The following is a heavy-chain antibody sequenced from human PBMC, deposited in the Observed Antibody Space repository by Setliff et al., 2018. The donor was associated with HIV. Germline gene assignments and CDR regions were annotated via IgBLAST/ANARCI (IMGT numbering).Heavy chain of an antibody. CDR1: GGTFNNLA. CDR3: ANPHDGGAFDV. V-gene: IGHV1-69*13. CDR2: VIPSFATA. J-gene: IGHJ3*01. Sequence: ASVKVSCKASGGTFNNLAISWVRQAPGQGLEWMGGVIPSFATANYAQKFQGRITITADELTSTVYMDLNSLKSEDSAVYYCANPHDGGAFDVWGQGTAVTVSS. D-gene: IGHD1-1*01.